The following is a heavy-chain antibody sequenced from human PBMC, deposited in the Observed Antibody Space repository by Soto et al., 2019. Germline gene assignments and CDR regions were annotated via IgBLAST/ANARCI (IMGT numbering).Heavy chain of an antibody. J-gene: IGHJ4*02. D-gene: IGHD3-22*01. CDR3: ARDRVYYYDNSGYYNFDY. Sequence: QVHLVESGGGVVQPGRSLRVSCAASGFTFSNYAMHWVRQAPGKGLEWVAVVSYDGSKQFYADSVEGRFTISRDSSKGTLYLHMDNLRDEDTAVYYCARDRVYYYDNSGYYNFDYWGQGTLVTVSS. CDR2: VSYDGSKQ. CDR1: GFTFSNYA. V-gene: IGHV3-30-3*01.